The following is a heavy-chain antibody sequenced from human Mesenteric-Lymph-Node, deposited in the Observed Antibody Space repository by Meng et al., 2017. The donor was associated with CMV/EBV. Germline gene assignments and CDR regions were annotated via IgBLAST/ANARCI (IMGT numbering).Heavy chain of an antibody. V-gene: IGHV4-59*01. CDR2: IYYSGTT. Sequence: SETLSLTCTVSGDSFSSYYWAWIRQPPGKGLEYIGYIYYSGTTNYNPSLKSRVTMPVDTSRSQFSLKLHSVTPADTAVYYCAREHTVKGFDPWGQGTLVTVSS. D-gene: IGHD4-17*01. J-gene: IGHJ5*02. CDR1: GDSFSSYY. CDR3: AREHTVKGFDP.